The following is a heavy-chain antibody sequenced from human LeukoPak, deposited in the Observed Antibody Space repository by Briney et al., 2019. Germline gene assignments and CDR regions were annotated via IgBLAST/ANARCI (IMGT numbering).Heavy chain of an antibody. Sequence: GASVKVSCKASGYTFTSYDINWVRQATGQGLEWMGWMNPNSGNTGYAQKFQGRVTMTRNTSISTAYMELSSLRSEDTAVYYCARGLGLGNWEAAWFDPWGQGTLVTVSS. J-gene: IGHJ5*02. CDR2: MNPNSGNT. CDR3: ARGLGLGNWEAAWFDP. V-gene: IGHV1-8*01. CDR1: GYTFTSYD. D-gene: IGHD7-27*01.